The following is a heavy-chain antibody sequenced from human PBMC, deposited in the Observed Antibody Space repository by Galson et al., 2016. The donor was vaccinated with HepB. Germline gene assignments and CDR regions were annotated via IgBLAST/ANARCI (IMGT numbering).Heavy chain of an antibody. CDR2: IFHSGST. Sequence: SETLSLTCAVSGASISSSSWWSWVRQPPGKGLEWIGEIFHSGSTIYNPSLKGRVTISVDKSKSQFSLKLSSVTAADTAVYYCARRRGSHFNFDYWGQGTLVTVSS. V-gene: IGHV4-4*02. D-gene: IGHD1-26*01. CDR3: ARRRGSHFNFDY. J-gene: IGHJ4*02. CDR1: GASISSSSW.